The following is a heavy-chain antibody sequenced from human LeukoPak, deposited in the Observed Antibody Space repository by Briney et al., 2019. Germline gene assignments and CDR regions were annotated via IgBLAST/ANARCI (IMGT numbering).Heavy chain of an antibody. D-gene: IGHD6-19*01. CDR3: ARNRAEAGTWDHFDY. CDR2: IKQDGSEK. J-gene: IGHJ4*02. CDR1: GFSISRYW. V-gene: IGHV3-7*01. Sequence: HSGGSLRLSCAVSGFSISRYWMSWVRQAPGKGLEWVANIKQDGSEKYYEDSVKGRLTISRDNVKNSLYLQMNSLRAEDTAVYYCARNRAEAGTWDHFDYWGQGTLVTVSS.